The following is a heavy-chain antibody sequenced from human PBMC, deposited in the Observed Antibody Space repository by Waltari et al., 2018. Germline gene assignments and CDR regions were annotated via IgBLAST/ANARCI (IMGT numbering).Heavy chain of an antibody. Sequence: EVQLVESGGGLVQPGGSLRLSCAASGFTFSSYSMNWVRQAPGKGLEWVSYISSSSSTIYYADSVKGRFTISRDNAKNSLYLQMNSLGAEDTAVYYCARGNYDFWSGNNWFDPWGQGTLVTVSS. V-gene: IGHV3-48*04. D-gene: IGHD3-3*01. J-gene: IGHJ5*02. CDR1: GFTFSSYS. CDR2: ISSSSSTI. CDR3: ARGNYDFWSGNNWFDP.